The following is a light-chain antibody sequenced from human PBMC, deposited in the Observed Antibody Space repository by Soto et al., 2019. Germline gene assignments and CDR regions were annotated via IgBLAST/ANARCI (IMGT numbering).Light chain of an antibody. V-gene: IGKV3-11*01. CDR2: DAS. CDR1: QSVTSY. CDR3: QPRYNWPPIT. J-gene: IGKJ5*01. Sequence: EIVLTQSPATLSLSPGERATVSCRTSQSVTSYLAWYQQKPGQAPSLLMYDASNRAIGIPARLSASGSGTGFTLTISGLVRDDVAVSGCQPRYNWPPITFGQGTRLE.